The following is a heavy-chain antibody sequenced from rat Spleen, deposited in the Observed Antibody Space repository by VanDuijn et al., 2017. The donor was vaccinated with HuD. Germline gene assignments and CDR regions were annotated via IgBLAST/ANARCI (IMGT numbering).Heavy chain of an antibody. CDR1: GFTFSNYD. J-gene: IGHJ2*01. CDR2: ISPSGGST. CDR3: ARQIAYYSGPCYFDY. D-gene: IGHD1-1*01. V-gene: IGHV5-25*01. Sequence: EVQLVESGGGLVQPGRSLKLSCAASGFTFSNYDMAWVRQAPTKGLEWVASISPSGGSTYYRDSVKGRFTISRDNAKSTLYLQMNSLRSEDTATYYCARQIAYYSGPCYFDYWGQGVMVTVSS.